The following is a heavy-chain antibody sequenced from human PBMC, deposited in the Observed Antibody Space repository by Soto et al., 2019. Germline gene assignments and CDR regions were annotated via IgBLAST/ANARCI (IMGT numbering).Heavy chain of an antibody. V-gene: IGHV1-69*01. J-gene: IGHJ6*02. CDR3: ARVGHITNYGMAV. D-gene: IGHD1-26*01. Sequence: VPLVQSGAEVKKPGSSVKVSCEASGGTFSSYPINWVRQAPGQGLEWMGGIIPFFGTSNYAQKFQGRVTITADDSTSTAYMELRSLRSEDTAVYYCARVGHITNYGMAVWGQGTTVTVSS. CDR2: IIPFFGTS. CDR1: GGTFSSYP.